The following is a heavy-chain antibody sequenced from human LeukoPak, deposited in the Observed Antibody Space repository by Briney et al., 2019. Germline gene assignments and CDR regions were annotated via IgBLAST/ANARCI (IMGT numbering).Heavy chain of an antibody. D-gene: IGHD4/OR15-4a*01. CDR2: IYYSGST. CDR1: GGSISSYY. CDR3: ARASRVDYRPAFDI. Sequence: PSETLSLTCTVSGGSISSYYWSWIRQPPGKGLEWIGSIYYSGSTYYNPSLKSRVTISVDTSKNQFSLKLSSVTAADTAVYYCARASRVDYRPAFDIWGQGTMVTVSS. V-gene: IGHV4-39*07. J-gene: IGHJ3*02.